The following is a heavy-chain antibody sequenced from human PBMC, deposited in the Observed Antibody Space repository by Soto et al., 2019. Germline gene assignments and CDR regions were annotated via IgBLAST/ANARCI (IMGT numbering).Heavy chain of an antibody. CDR2: IYYSGST. V-gene: IGHV4-39*01. D-gene: IGHD6-13*01. J-gene: IGHJ5*02. CDR1: GGSISSSSFH. Sequence: QLQLQESGPGLVKPSETLSLTCTVSGGSISSSSFHWGWIRQPPGKGLEWIGSIYYSGSTYYSPSLQSRVTNSVDTSKNQFSLKLSSVTAADTAVYYCARRERAAGTDWWFDPWGQGTLVTVSS. CDR3: ARRERAAGTDWWFDP.